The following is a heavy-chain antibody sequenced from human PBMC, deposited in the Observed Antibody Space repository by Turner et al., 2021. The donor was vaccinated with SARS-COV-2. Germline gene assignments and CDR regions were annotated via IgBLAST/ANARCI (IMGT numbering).Heavy chain of an antibody. V-gene: IGHV4-39*01. CDR3: ARRGDY. CDR1: GGSISSYDYY. Sequence: TLSLTCTVSGGSISSYDYYWDWIRQPPGMGLEWIGSMYYSGTTHYNPSLRGRVTISIDTSKNQFSLKVTSVTATDTAVYYCARRGDYWGQGMLVTVSS. D-gene: IGHD3-16*01. J-gene: IGHJ4*02. CDR2: MYYSGTT.